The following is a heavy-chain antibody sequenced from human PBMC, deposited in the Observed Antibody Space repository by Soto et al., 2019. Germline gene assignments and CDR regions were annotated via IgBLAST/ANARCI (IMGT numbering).Heavy chain of an antibody. CDR1: GFTFGTYW. Sequence: EVQLVESGGGLVQPGGSLRLSCAASGFTFGTYWMTWVRQPPGKGLECVADIKPDGSERYYVDSVKGRFTISRDNAKNSLYLHMNSLRAEDTAVYYCATDLNWEHYWGQETLVTVSS. CDR3: ATDLNWEHY. V-gene: IGHV3-7*04. D-gene: IGHD7-27*01. CDR2: IKPDGSER. J-gene: IGHJ4*02.